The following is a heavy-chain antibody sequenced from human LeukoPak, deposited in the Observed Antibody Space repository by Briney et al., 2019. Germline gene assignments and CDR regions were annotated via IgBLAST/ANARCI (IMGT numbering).Heavy chain of an antibody. CDR2: ISAYNGNT. CDR3: AREAGYYYYYMDV. CDR1: GYTFTSYG. J-gene: IGHJ6*03. V-gene: IGHV1-18*01. Sequence: ASVKVSCKASGYTFTSYGISWARQAPGQGLEWMGWISAYNGNTNYAQKFQGRVTMTRDTSTTTAFMELSRLRSDDTAVYYCAREAGYYYYYMDVWAKGTTVTVSS.